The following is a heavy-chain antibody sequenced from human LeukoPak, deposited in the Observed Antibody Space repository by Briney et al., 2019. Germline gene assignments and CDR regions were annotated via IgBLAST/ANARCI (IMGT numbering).Heavy chain of an antibody. Sequence: EGSLRLSCAASGFTFSSYSTNWVRQAPGKGLEWVSSISSSSSYIYYADSVKGRFTISRDNAKNSLYLQMNSLRAEDTAVYYCARSFLRDEYVRPYDSSGPLDYWGQGTLVTVSS. V-gene: IGHV3-21*01. J-gene: IGHJ4*02. CDR2: ISSSSSYI. CDR1: GFTFSSYS. D-gene: IGHD3-22*01. CDR3: ARSFLRDEYVRPYDSSGPLDY.